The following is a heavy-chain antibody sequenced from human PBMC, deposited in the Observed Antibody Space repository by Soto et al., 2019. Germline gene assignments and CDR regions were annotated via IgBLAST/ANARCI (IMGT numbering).Heavy chain of an antibody. J-gene: IGHJ6*02. D-gene: IGHD4-17*01. CDR3: ARDRSMTTEALCV. V-gene: IGHV3-33*01. CDR1: GFTFSSYG. CDR2: IWYDGSNK. Sequence: GGSLRLSCAASGFTFSSYGMHWVRQAPGKGLEWVAVIWYDGSNKYYADSVKGRFTISRDNSKNTLYLQMNSLRAEDTAVYYCARDRSMTTEALCVWGQGTTVTVSS.